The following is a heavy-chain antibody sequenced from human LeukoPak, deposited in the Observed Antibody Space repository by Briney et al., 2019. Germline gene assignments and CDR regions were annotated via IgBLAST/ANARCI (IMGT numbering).Heavy chain of an antibody. CDR3: AGGDFWSGYFY. J-gene: IGHJ4*02. CDR2: IYTSGST. CDR1: GGSISSGSYY. Sequence: PSETLSLTCTVSGGSISSGSYYWSWIRRPAGTGLEWIGRIYTSGSTNYNPSLKSRVTISVDTSKNQFSLKLSSVTAADTAVYYCAGGDFWSGYFYWGQGTLVTVSS. D-gene: IGHD3-3*01. V-gene: IGHV4-61*02.